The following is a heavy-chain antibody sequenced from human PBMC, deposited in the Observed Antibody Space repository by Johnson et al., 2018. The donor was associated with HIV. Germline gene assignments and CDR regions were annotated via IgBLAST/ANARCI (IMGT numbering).Heavy chain of an antibody. CDR2: ISYDGSNK. D-gene: IGHD6-19*01. V-gene: IGHV3-30*04. CDR1: RFTFSNYA. J-gene: IGHJ3*02. CDR3: ARDWGLYSSGWYVDAFDI. Sequence: QVTLVASGGAAFPPRRSLILSCAASRFTFSNYAIHWVRQAPGKGLEWVAVISYDGSNKYCADSVKGRFTISRDNSKNTLYLQMNSLRAEDTAVYYCARDWGLYSSGWYVDAFDIWGQGTMVTVSS.